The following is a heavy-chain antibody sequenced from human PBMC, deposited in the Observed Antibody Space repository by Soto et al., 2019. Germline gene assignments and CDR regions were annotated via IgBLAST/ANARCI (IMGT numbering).Heavy chain of an antibody. Sequence: ASVKVSCKVSGYTLTELSMHWVRQAPGKGLEWMGGFDPEDGETIYAQKFQGRVTMTEDTSTDTAYMELSSLRSEDTAVYYCATADFWSGYYWPPPFDYWGQGTLVTVSS. V-gene: IGHV1-24*01. D-gene: IGHD3-3*01. CDR2: FDPEDGET. J-gene: IGHJ4*02. CDR3: ATADFWSGYYWPPPFDY. CDR1: GYTLTELS.